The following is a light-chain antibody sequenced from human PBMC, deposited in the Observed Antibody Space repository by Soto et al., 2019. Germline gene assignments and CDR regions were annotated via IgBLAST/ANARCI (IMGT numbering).Light chain of an antibody. V-gene: IGKV3-20*01. CDR1: QSLGSTF. CDR3: QHYGSSPRT. J-gene: IGKJ2*01. CDR2: GAS. Sequence: EIVLTQSPGTLSLSPGERATLSCRASQSLGSTFLAWYRQKPGQAPRLLIYGASSRANGIPDRFSGSGSGTDFTLTISRLEPEDFAVYYCQHYGSSPRTFGQGTKLEIK.